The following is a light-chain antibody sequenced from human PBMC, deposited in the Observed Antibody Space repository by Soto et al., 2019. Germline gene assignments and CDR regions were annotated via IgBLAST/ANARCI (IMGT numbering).Light chain of an antibody. CDR2: DAS. CDR3: QHYDHLPPLS. Sequence: DIQMTQSPSSQSASVGKRVTITCQASQDSKNYLNWYQQKPGKGPNLLIYDASNLKTGVPSRFSGSGSGTHFTFTISSLQPEDIATYYCQHYDHLPPLSFGGGTKVEIK. CDR1: QDSKNY. V-gene: IGKV1-33*01. J-gene: IGKJ4*01.